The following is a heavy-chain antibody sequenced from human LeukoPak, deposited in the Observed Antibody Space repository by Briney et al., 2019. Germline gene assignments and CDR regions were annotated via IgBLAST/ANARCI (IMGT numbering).Heavy chain of an antibody. CDR1: GGSFSGYY. Sequence: PSETLSLTCAVFGGSFSGYYWSWIRQPPGKGLEWIGEINHSGSTNYNPSLKSRVTISVGTPKNQYSLKLSSVTAADTAVYYCARGNGDYWGQGTLVTVSS. J-gene: IGHJ4*02. V-gene: IGHV4-34*01. D-gene: IGHD1-1*01. CDR3: ARGNGDY. CDR2: INHSGST.